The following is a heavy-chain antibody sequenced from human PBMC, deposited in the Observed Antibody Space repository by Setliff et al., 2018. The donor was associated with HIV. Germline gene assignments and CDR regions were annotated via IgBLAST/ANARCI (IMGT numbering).Heavy chain of an antibody. CDR3: ARGDVVQFRGALDP. CDR2: ISSRGSVI. V-gene: IGHV3-11*04. CDR1: GFTFGDYY. D-gene: IGHD3-10*01. J-gene: IGHJ5*02. Sequence: KLGGSLRLSCAASGFTFGDYYMTWIRQAPKKGLECVAYISSRGSVIQYADSVKGRFTISRDNAKNSLSLQMNNLRDEDTAVYFCARGDVVQFRGALDPWGQGALVTVSS.